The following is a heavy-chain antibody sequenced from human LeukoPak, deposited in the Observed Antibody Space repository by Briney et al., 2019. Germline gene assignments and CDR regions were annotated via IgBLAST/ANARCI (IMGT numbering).Heavy chain of an antibody. D-gene: IGHD3-3*01. CDR1: GFTFSNYN. V-gene: IGHV3-48*01. Sequence: PGGSLRLSCAASGFTFSNYNMNWVRQAPGKGLEWVSYISSSSSTIYYADSVKGRFTISRDNAKNSLYLQMNSVRVEDTAVFYCARDRGGTDDFWSGYYTGYFDYWGQGTLVTVSS. J-gene: IGHJ4*02. CDR2: ISSSSSTI. CDR3: ARDRGGTDDFWSGYYTGYFDY.